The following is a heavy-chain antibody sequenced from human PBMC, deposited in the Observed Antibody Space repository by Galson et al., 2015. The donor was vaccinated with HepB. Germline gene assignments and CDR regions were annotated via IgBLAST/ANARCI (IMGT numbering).Heavy chain of an antibody. CDR3: ARLGYTSGWLRN. D-gene: IGHD6-19*01. V-gene: IGHV3-53*01. CDR2: IYSGGNT. CDR1: GFTFSNAW. J-gene: IGHJ4*02. Sequence: SLRLSCAASGFTFSNAWMSWVRQAPGKGLEWVSVIYSGGNTEYADSVKGRFTISRDNSRNTLYLQMNSLSAEDTAVYYCARLGYTSGWLRNWGQGTLVTVSS.